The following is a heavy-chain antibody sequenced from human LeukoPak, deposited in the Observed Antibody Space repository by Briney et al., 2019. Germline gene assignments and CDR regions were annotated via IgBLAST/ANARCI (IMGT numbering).Heavy chain of an antibody. CDR3: ARDGPAVTYPDAFDI. CDR2: INWNGGST. CDR1: GFTFDDYG. Sequence: GGSLRLSCAASGFTFDDYGMSWVRQAPGKGLERVSGINWNGGSTGYADSVKGRFTISRDNAKNSLYLQMNSLRAEDTALYYCARDGPAVTYPDAFDIWGQGTMVTVSS. J-gene: IGHJ3*02. V-gene: IGHV3-20*04. D-gene: IGHD4-23*01.